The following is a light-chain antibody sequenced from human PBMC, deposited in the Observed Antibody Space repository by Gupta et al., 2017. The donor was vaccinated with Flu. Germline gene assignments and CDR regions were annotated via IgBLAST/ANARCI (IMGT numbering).Light chain of an antibody. CDR1: SSDVGAYNS. CDR2: EVS. V-gene: IGLV2-14*01. Sequence: QSALTQPASVSGSPGQSITISCTGTSSDVGAYNSVSWYQQHPGKAPKLMIYEVSTRPSGVSNRFSGSKSGNTASLTISGLQAEDEADYYCNSYTTSSTVVFGGGTKLTVL. CDR3: NSYTTSSTVV. J-gene: IGLJ3*02.